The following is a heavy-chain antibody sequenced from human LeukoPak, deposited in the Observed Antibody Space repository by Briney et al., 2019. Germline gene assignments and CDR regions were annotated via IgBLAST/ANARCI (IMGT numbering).Heavy chain of an antibody. D-gene: IGHD3-10*01. CDR3: AKVLIWTYGSGNYYKGAFDI. Sequence: GGSLKLSCAASGFTFNSYAMTWVRQAPGKGLEWVSLISDSGGRIYYADSVKGRFTISRDNSKNTLYLQMNSLRAEDTAVYYCAKVLIWTYGSGNYYKGAFDIWGQGTMVTVFS. V-gene: IGHV3-23*01. CDR2: ISDSGGRI. J-gene: IGHJ3*02. CDR1: GFTFNSYA.